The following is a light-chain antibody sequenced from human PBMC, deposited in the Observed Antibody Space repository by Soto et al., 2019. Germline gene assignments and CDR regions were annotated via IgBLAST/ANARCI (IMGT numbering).Light chain of an antibody. CDR2: ANN. J-gene: IGLJ2*01. Sequence: QSVLTQPPSVSGAPGQRVTISCTGRSSNIGAGYDVHWYHQLPGTAPKLLIYANNNRPSGVPDRFSGSKSGTSASLAITGLQAEDEADYYCQSYDSSLSGVFGGGTKVTVL. V-gene: IGLV1-40*01. CDR1: SSNIGAGYD. CDR3: QSYDSSLSGV.